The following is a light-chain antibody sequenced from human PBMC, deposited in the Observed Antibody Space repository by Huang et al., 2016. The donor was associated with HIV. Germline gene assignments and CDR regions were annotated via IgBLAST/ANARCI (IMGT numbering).Light chain of an antibody. Sequence: EIVLTQSPGTLSLSPGERATLSCRASQSITNYLAWYQQKPGQAPRLLIYGASTRATGIPGRLRGSGSGTDFTLTISSLEPEDFAVYQCQQYGSSSPITFGQGTRLEIK. CDR2: GAS. J-gene: IGKJ5*01. V-gene: IGKV3-20*01. CDR3: QQYGSSSPIT. CDR1: QSITNY.